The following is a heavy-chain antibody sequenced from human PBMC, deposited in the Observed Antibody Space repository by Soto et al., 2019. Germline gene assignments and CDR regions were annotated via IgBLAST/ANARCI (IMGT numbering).Heavy chain of an antibody. Sequence: ASVKVSCKASCYNFINYGITWVRQAPGQGLEWMGWIRVHNGNTNYAQKLQGRVTMTTDTSTSTAYMELRSLRSDDTAVYYCVRDLDGSGSYYTGYWGPGTLVTVSS. CDR3: VRDLDGSGSYYTGY. CDR2: IRVHNGNT. V-gene: IGHV1-18*01. D-gene: IGHD3-10*01. CDR1: CYNFINYG. J-gene: IGHJ4*02.